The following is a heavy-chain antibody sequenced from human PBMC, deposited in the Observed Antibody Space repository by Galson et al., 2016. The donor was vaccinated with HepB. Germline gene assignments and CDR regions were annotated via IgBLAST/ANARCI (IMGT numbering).Heavy chain of an antibody. D-gene: IGHD7-27*01. V-gene: IGHV1-2*04. CDR1: GYTFTGCY. Sequence: SVKVSCKGSGYTFTGCYMHWVRQAPGQGLEWMGWINPNTGSTNYAHKLQGWVTMTRDTSISTVYMEMSRLRSDDTAVYYCAIRRTGEEERPFDYWGQGTLVTVSS. CDR2: INPNTGST. J-gene: IGHJ4*02. CDR3: AIRRTGEEERPFDY.